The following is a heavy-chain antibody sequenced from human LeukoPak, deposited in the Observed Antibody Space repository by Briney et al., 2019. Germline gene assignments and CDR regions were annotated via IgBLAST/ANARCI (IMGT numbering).Heavy chain of an antibody. V-gene: IGHV3-74*01. CDR3: HPLAFVAN. Sequence: GGSLRLSCAVSGFTFGGRLMHWVRQAPGKGLVWVALIKDDGSTTNYADSVKGRFTASRDDAKNTVYLQMSSLRAEDTAVYYCHPLAFVANWGQGTLVTVSS. CDR1: GFTFGGRL. J-gene: IGHJ4*02. CDR2: IKDDGSTT. D-gene: IGHD2-21*01.